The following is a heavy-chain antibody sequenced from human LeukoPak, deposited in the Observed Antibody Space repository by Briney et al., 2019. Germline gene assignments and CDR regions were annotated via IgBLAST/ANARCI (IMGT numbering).Heavy chain of an antibody. Sequence: PGGSLRLSCAASGFTFSDYYMSWIRQAPGKGLEWVSYISSSGSTIYYADSVKGRFTISRDNAKNSLYLQMNSLRAEDTAVYYCARDRVKGGQTYYYDSSGLGVWGKGTTVTVSS. CDR1: GFTFSDYY. CDR3: ARDRVKGGQTYYYDSSGLGV. J-gene: IGHJ6*04. CDR2: ISSSGSTI. V-gene: IGHV3-11*01. D-gene: IGHD3-22*01.